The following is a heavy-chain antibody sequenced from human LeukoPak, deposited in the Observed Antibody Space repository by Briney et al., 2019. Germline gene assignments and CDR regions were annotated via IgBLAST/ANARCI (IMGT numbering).Heavy chain of an antibody. D-gene: IGHD1-20*01. V-gene: IGHV3-30*02. J-gene: IGHJ6*03. CDR3: AKDYNWNDVPASSRWYYYYMDV. CDR2: IRYDGSNK. Sequence: GGSLRLSCAASGFTFSSYGMHWVRQAPGKGLEWVAFIRYDGSNKYYADSVKGRFTTSRDNSKNTLYLQMNSLRAEDTAVYYCAKDYNWNDVPASSRWYYYYMDVWGKGTTVTISS. CDR1: GFTFSSYG.